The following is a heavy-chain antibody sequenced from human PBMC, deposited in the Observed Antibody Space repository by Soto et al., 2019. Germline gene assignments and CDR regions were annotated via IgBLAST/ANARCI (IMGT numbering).Heavy chain of an antibody. CDR1: GFSLITSGMC. Sequence: SGPTLVNPTQTLTLTCTFSGFSLITSGMCVSWIRQPPGKALEWLALIDWDDDKYYSTSLKTRLTISKDTSKNQVVLTMTNMDPVDTATYYCARICGYDLGSYYFDYWGQGTLVPVSS. CDR2: IDWDDDK. CDR3: ARICGYDLGSYYFDY. J-gene: IGHJ4*02. D-gene: IGHD5-12*01. V-gene: IGHV2-70*01.